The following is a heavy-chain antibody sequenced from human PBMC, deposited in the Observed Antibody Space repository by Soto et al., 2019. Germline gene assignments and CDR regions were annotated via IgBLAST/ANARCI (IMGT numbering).Heavy chain of an antibody. J-gene: IGHJ6*02. V-gene: IGHV3-33*03. CDR2: LWYDGIKE. CDR1: GFTFSSDS. Sequence: QVQLVESGGGVVQPGRSLRLSCAASGFTFSSDSMHWVRQAPGKGLEWVALLWYDGIKEYYAHSVKGRFTISRDNSKNTLYLQMNSLRGEDTAVYYCARGLGNHFYARDVWGQGTTVTVSS. CDR3: ARGLGNHFYARDV. D-gene: IGHD1-1*01.